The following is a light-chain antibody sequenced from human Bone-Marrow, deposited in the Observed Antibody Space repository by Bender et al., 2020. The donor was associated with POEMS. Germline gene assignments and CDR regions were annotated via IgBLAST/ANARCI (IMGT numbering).Light chain of an antibody. Sequence: QSTLTQPASVSGSPGQSITISCTGSSSDVGDYNYVSWYQQHPGKAPKLMIYDVSNRPSGVSNRFSGSKSGNTASLTISGLQAEDEGDYYCQSYDNSLGGWVFGGGTKLTVL. CDR3: QSYDNSLGGWV. CDR2: DVS. V-gene: IGLV2-14*01. CDR1: SSDVGDYNY. J-gene: IGLJ3*02.